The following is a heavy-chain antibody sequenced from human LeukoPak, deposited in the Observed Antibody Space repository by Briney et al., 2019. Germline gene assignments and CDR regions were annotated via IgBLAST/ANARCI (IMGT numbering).Heavy chain of an antibody. V-gene: IGHV3-23*01. CDR3: AKDNWYYYGSGSYFHFHY. CDR1: GFTFSSYA. CDR2: ISGSGGST. Sequence: GGSLRLSCAASGFTFSSYAMSWVRQAPGKGLEWVSGISGSGGSTYYADSVKGRFTISRDNSKNTLYLQMNSLRAEDTAVYYCAKDNWYYYGSGSYFHFHYWGQGTLVTVSS. J-gene: IGHJ4*02. D-gene: IGHD3-10*01.